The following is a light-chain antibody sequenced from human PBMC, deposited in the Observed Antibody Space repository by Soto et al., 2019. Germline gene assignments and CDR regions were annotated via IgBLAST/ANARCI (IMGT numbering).Light chain of an antibody. J-gene: IGKJ4*01. CDR1: QSAISK. CDR2: DAS. Sequence: EIVMTQSPATLTMSPGYRAPLSCRASQSAISKLAWYQQKPGQTPRLLIYDASTRESDIPARFSGSGSGTDFTLTISSLLSEDFAVYYCQQYYKWPLTFGGGTKVDIK. CDR3: QQYYKWPLT. V-gene: IGKV3-15*01.